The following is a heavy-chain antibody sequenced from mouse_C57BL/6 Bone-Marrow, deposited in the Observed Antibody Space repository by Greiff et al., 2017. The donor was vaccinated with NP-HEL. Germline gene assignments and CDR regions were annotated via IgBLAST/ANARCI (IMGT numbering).Heavy chain of an antibody. Sequence: EVKLVESGGGLVQPGGSLSLSCAASGFTFTDYYMSWVRQPPGKALEWLGFIRNKANGYTTEYSASVKGRFTISRDNSQSILYLQMNALRAEDSATYYCAGFPFYYSNYGAYWGQGTLVTVSA. CDR1: GFTFTDYY. D-gene: IGHD2-5*01. CDR3: AGFPFYYSNYGAY. CDR2: IRNKANGYTT. J-gene: IGHJ3*01. V-gene: IGHV7-3*01.